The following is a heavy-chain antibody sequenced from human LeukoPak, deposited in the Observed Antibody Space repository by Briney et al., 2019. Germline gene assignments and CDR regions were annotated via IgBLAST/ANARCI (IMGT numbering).Heavy chain of an antibody. D-gene: IGHD3-10*02. CDR2: ITLSSSTI. CDR1: GFTFSSYG. Sequence: GRSLRLSCAASGFTFSSYGMHWVRQAPGKGLEWVSYITLSSSTIYYADSVKGRFTISRDNAKNSLYLQVNSLRAEDTAVYYCAELGITMIGGVWGKGTTVTISS. J-gene: IGHJ6*04. CDR3: AELGITMIGGV. V-gene: IGHV3-48*04.